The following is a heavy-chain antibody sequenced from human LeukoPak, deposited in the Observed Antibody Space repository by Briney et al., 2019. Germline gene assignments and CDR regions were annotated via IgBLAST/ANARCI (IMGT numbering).Heavy chain of an antibody. Sequence: GGSLRLSCAASGFTFSNYWMDWVRQAPGKGLVWVSRIHPDGKNTAYTDSVKGRFTISRDNARNTLFLQMNSLRTEDAAVYYCATYVDTVRYDAFDVWGQGTMVTVSS. J-gene: IGHJ3*01. CDR3: ATYVDTVRYDAFDV. D-gene: IGHD5-18*01. CDR1: GFTFSNYW. V-gene: IGHV3-74*01. CDR2: IHPDGKNT.